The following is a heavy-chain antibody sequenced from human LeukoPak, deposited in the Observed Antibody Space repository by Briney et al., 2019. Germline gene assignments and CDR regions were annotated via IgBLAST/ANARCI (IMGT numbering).Heavy chain of an antibody. Sequence: SETLSPTCTVSGGSMNNDYFTWIRQPAGKGLEWIGRIHSGGTTNYNPSLMSRVTISVDTSKNQFSLKLSSVTAADTAVYYCARHSSSDFDYWGQGTLVTVSS. J-gene: IGHJ4*02. CDR2: IHSGGTT. V-gene: IGHV4-4*07. D-gene: IGHD6-6*01. CDR3: ARHSSSDFDY. CDR1: GGSMNNDY.